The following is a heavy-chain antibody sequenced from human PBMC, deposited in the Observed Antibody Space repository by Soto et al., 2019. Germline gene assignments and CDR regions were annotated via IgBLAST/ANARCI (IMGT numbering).Heavy chain of an antibody. V-gene: IGHV4-39*01. CDR1: GGSISDSDYH. Sequence: QLQLRESGPGLVKPSETLSLTCTVSGGSISDSDYHWGWIRQPPGKGLEWIGSLSRSGGPYHSAPLKSXXTXPXXTANNQFSLHRGSGTAADTAVDYCARHRGPTGPNYWGQGTLVTVSS. CDR2: LSRSGGP. CDR3: ARHRGPTGPNY. J-gene: IGHJ4*02. D-gene: IGHD3-10*01.